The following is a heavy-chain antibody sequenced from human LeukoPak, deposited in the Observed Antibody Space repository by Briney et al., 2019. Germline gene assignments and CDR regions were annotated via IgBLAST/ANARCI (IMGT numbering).Heavy chain of an antibody. CDR3: ARHDPGQGLHYLDF. D-gene: IGHD5/OR15-5a*01. CDR2: IYYGGNT. V-gene: IGHV4-39*01. Sequence: SETLSLTCTVSGGSISSTTYYWGWIRQPPGKGLVWVGNIYYGGNTYYNPSLKSRVTISVDTSKNQFSLKLSSVTAADTAVYFCARHDPGQGLHYLDFWGQGALVTVSS. J-gene: IGHJ4*02. CDR1: GGSISSTTYY.